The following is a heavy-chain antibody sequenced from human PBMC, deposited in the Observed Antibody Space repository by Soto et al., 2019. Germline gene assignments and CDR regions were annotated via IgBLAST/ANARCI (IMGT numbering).Heavy chain of an antibody. CDR1: GFIFSSYE. Sequence: EVRLVESGGGLVQPGGSLRLSCAASGFIFSSYEMNWVRQAPGKGLEWVSYISSSGSTKNYADSVKGRFTISRDNAKNSLYLQMNSLSAEDSAVYYCARENRMDVWGHGTTVTVSS. V-gene: IGHV3-48*03. CDR3: ARENRMDV. CDR2: ISSSGSTK. J-gene: IGHJ6*02.